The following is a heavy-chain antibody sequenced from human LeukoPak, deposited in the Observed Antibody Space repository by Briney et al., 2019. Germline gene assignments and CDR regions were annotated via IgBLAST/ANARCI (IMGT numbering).Heavy chain of an antibody. D-gene: IGHD3-22*01. Sequence: SETLSLTCTVSGGSISSSSYYWGWIRQPPGKGLEWIGSIYYSGSTYYNPSLKSRVTISVDTSKNQFSLKLSSVTAADTAVYYCARRGTSYYYDSSAIPPFDYWGQGILVTVSS. V-gene: IGHV4-39*01. CDR2: IYYSGST. CDR3: ARRGTSYYYDSSAIPPFDY. CDR1: GGSISSSSYY. J-gene: IGHJ4*02.